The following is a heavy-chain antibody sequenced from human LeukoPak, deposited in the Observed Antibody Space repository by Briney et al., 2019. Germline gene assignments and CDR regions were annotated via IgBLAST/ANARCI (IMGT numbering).Heavy chain of an antibody. V-gene: IGHV3-33*01. CDR1: GFTFSSYG. CDR2: IWYDGSNI. Sequence: GGSLRLSCAAPGFTFSSYGMHWVRQAPGKGLEWVAVIWYDGSNIYYADSVKGRFTISRDNSKNTLYLQMNSLGAEDTAVYHCARDSSDFDYWGQGTLVTVSS. CDR3: ARDSSDFDY. J-gene: IGHJ4*02.